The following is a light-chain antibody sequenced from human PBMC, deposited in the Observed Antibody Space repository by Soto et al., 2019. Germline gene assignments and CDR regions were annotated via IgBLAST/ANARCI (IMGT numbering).Light chain of an antibody. CDR2: GAS. Sequence: ERVVTQSRATLSMSPGERATLFCRATENSYRNFAWYQQKPGQVPILLIYGASTRATGVPGRFSGSGSGTEFALTINSLQSDDFAVYYCQQYDNWPPWTSGQATKADI. V-gene: IGKV3-15*01. CDR3: QQYDNWPPWT. CDR1: ENSYRN. J-gene: IGKJ1*01.